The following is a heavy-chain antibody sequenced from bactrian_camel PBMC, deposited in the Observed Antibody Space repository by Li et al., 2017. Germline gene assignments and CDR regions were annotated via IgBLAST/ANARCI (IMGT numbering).Heavy chain of an antibody. CDR2: MYLGSEST. V-gene: IGHV3S25*01. CDR1: GFTFSSYA. D-gene: IGHD5*01. J-gene: IGHJ4*01. CDR3: AADGGWRCSPSALDFGI. Sequence: VQPGGSLKLSCAASGFTFSSYAMNWVRLAPGKEREGFAAMYLGSESTYYSDSVEGRFTISQDSDKDTVYLQMNNLNPEDTAMYYCAADGGWRCSPSALDFGIRGQGTQVTVS.